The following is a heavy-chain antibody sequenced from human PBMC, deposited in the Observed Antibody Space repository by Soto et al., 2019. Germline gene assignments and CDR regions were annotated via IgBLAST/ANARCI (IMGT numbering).Heavy chain of an antibody. J-gene: IGHJ3*02. CDR2: IYSGGST. D-gene: IGHD1-1*01. CDR1: GFTVSSNY. V-gene: IGHV3-53*01. CDR3: ARGRERLDAFDI. Sequence: PGESLKISCAASGFTVSSNYMSWVRQAPGKGLEWVSVIYSGGSTYYADSVKGRFTISRDNSKNTLYLQMNSLRAEDTAVYYCARGRERLDAFDIWGQGAMVTVSS.